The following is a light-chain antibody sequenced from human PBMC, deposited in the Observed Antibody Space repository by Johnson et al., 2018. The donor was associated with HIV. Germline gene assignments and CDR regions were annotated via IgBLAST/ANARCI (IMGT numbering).Light chain of an antibody. J-gene: IGLJ1*01. CDR3: GTWDSSLSAYV. V-gene: IGLV1-51*01. CDR1: SSNIGNNY. Sequence: QSVLTQPPSVSAAPGQKVTISCSGSSSNIGNNYVSWYQQLPGTAPKLLIYDNNKRPPGIPDRFYGSKSGTSATLGITGLQTGAEADYYCGTWDSSLSAYVFGTGTKVTGL. CDR2: DNN.